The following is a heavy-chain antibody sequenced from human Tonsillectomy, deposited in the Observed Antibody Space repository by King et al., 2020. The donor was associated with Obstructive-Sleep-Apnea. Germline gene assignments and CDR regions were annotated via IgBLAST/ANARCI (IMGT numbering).Heavy chain of an antibody. V-gene: IGHV4-38-2*02. J-gene: IGHJ5*02. CDR2: IYHSGST. D-gene: IGHD1-26*01. CDR1: GYSISSGFY. CDR3: ARVGATTRIRFDP. Sequence: LQLQESGPGLVKPSETLSLTCTVSGYSISSGFYWGWIRQPPGKGLGWIGSIYHSGSTYYNPSPNSRVTISVDTSKNHFSLKLSSVTAADTAVYYCARVGATTRIRFDPWGQGTLVTVSS.